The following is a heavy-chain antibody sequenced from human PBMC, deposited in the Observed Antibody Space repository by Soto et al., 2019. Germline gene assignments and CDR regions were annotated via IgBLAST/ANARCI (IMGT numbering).Heavy chain of an antibody. D-gene: IGHD1-26*01. CDR3: ARSSGGNFGIIIEGTNWFAP. CDR1: GYTFTSYN. J-gene: IGHJ5*02. Sequence: ASVKVSCKASGYTFTSYNINWVRQAPGQGLEWVAGSNSNSGNSDHAQKFKGRVTLTRDTSANTVYMEVSSLTSEGTAMYYCARSSGGNFGIIIEGTNWFAPWGQGTLVTVSS. CDR2: SNSNSGNS. V-gene: IGHV1-8*01.